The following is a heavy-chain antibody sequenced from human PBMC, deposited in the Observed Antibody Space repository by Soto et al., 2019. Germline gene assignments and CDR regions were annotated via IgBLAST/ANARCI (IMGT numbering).Heavy chain of an antibody. D-gene: IGHD2-15*01. CDR2: ISYDGSNK. J-gene: IGHJ4*02. V-gene: IGHV3-30-3*01. Sequence: HPGGSLRLSCAASGFTFSSYAMHWVRQAPGKGLEWVAVISYDGSNKYYADSVKGRFTISRDNSKNTLYLQMNSLRAEDTAVYYCARVGYCSGGSCGYYFDYWGQGTLVTVSS. CDR1: GFTFSSYA. CDR3: ARVGYCSGGSCGYYFDY.